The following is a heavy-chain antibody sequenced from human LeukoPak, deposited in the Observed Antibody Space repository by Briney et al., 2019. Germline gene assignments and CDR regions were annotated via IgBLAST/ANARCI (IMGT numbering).Heavy chain of an antibody. Sequence: QPGGSLRLSCTASGLTLGGHDMHWVRHTTGEGLEWVAGVSSGHHASYAGSVNGRFTVSREDAKNSLYLQMNSLRAGDTAVYYCVREARGYHYTYFDYWGQGSLVTVSS. CDR3: VREARGYHYTYFDY. CDR2: VSSGHHA. CDR1: GLTLGGHD. D-gene: IGHD5-18*01. V-gene: IGHV3-13*01. J-gene: IGHJ4*02.